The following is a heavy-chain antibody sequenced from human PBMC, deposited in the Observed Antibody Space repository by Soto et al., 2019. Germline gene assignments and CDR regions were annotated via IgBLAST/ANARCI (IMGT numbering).Heavy chain of an antibody. CDR2: TWYDGNNK. J-gene: IGHJ4*02. CDR1: GFTFRSYG. D-gene: IGHD3-3*01. Sequence: QVQLVESGGGVVQPGRSLRLSCAASGFTFRSYGMHWVRQAPGKGLEWVAVTWYDGNNKYYADSVKGRFTISRDNSKDTVFLQINSLRAEDTAVYYCARDRSGYDQTPDYWGQGTLVTVSS. V-gene: IGHV3-33*01. CDR3: ARDRSGYDQTPDY.